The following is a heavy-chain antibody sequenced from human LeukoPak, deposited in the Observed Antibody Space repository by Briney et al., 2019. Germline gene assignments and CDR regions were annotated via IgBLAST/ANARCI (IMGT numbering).Heavy chain of an antibody. Sequence: PGGSLRLSCAASGFTFSSYEMNWVRQAPGKGLEWVSYISSSGSSIYYADSVKGRFTISRDNAKNSLYLRMNSLRAEDTAIYYCARGYGYYNYWGQGTLVTVSS. CDR3: ARGYGYYNY. J-gene: IGHJ4*02. CDR1: GFTFSSYE. V-gene: IGHV3-48*03. CDR2: ISSSGSSI. D-gene: IGHD3-3*01.